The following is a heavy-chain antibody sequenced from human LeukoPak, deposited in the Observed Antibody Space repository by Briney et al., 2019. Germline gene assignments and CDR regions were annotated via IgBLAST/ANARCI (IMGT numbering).Heavy chain of an antibody. V-gene: IGHV4-4*07. CDR3: ARTRITIFGVVIRRSNWFDP. D-gene: IGHD3-3*01. Sequence: SETLSLTCTVSGGSISSYYWSWIRQPAGKGLEWIGRIYTSGSTNYNPSLKSRVTMSVDTSKNQFSLKLSSVTAADTAVYYCARTRITIFGVVIRRSNWFDPWGQGTLVTVSS. CDR2: IYTSGST. J-gene: IGHJ5*02. CDR1: GGSISSYY.